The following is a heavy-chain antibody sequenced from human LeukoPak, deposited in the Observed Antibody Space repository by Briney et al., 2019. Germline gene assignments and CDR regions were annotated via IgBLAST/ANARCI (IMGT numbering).Heavy chain of an antibody. CDR2: IWSDGSNK. CDR1: GFTFSSYG. V-gene: IGHV3-33*08. CDR3: ARSFAVPGACYFDY. Sequence: QPGRSLRLSCAASGFTFSSYGMHWVRQAPGKGLEWVAVIWSDGSNKYYADSVKGRFTISRDNSKNTLYLQMNSLRADDTAVYYCARSFAVPGACYFDYWGQGTLVTVSS. D-gene: IGHD6-19*01. J-gene: IGHJ4*02.